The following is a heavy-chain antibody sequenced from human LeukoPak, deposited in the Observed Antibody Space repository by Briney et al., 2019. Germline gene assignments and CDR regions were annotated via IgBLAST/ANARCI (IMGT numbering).Heavy chain of an antibody. CDR2: INHTGST. D-gene: IGHD2-15*01. CDR1: GGSFSGYY. Sequence: SETLSLTCAVYGGSFSGYYWSWIRQPPGKGLEWIGEINHTGSTNYNPSLRSRVTISVDTSKNQFSLKLSSVTAADTAVYYCARGGATVVAAPGFGSWGQGTLVTVSS. V-gene: IGHV4-34*01. J-gene: IGHJ4*02. CDR3: ARGGATVVAAPGFGS.